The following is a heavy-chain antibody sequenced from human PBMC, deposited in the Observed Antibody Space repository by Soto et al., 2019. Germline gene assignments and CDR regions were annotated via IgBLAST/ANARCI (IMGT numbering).Heavy chain of an antibody. CDR1: GYTFTAYH. J-gene: IGHJ3*01. D-gene: IGHD3-10*02. V-gene: IGHV1-2*02. CDR2: INPKFGDT. Sequence: QVQLVQSGAEVKEPGDSVRVSCEASGYTFTAYHIHWVRQAPGKGLEWMGWINPKFGDTTYAQDFQGRVSMTRDMSISTVYMELSRLTSDDTAIYYCARNMDYYYGRGSGNGHGVW. CDR3: ARNMDYYYGRGSGNGHGV.